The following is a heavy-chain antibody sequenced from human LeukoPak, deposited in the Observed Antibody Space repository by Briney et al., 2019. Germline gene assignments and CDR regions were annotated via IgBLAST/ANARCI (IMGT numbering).Heavy chain of an antibody. CDR3: ARSKYCSSTSCYTYNWFDP. D-gene: IGHD2-2*02. J-gene: IGHJ5*02. CDR1: GGSISSGGYS. V-gene: IGHV4-31*03. CDR2: IYYSGST. Sequence: PSQTLSLTCTVSGGSISSGGYSWSWIRQHPGKGLEWIVYIYYSGSTYYNPSLKSRVTISVDTSKNQFSLKLSSVTAADTAVYYCARSKYCSSTSCYTYNWFDPWGQGTLVTVSS.